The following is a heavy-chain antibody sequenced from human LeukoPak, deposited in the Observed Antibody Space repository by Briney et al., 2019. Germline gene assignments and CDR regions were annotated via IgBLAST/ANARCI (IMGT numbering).Heavy chain of an antibody. J-gene: IGHJ4*02. D-gene: IGHD5-12*01. CDR3: ARGAVWWLPHYYFDY. V-gene: IGHV4-39*07. Sequence: SETLSLTCTVSGGSISSSSYYWGWIRQPPGKGLEWIGEINHSGSTNYNPSLKSRVTISVDTSKNQFSLKLSSVTAADTAVYYCARGAVWWLPHYYFDYWGQGTLVTVSS. CDR2: INHSGST. CDR1: GGSISSSSYY.